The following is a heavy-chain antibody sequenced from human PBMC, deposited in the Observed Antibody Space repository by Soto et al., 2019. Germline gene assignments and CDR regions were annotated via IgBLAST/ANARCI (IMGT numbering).Heavy chain of an antibody. CDR3: ARAGYSSFLYYYYYGMDV. CDR2: ISYDESNK. CDR1: GFTFSTYG. Sequence: GGSLRLSCAASGFTFSTYGMHWVRQAPGKGLEWVAVISYDESNKNSADSVQGRFTVSRDNSKNTLYLQMNDLRVEDTAMYYCARAGYSSFLYYYYYGMDVWGQGTTVTVSS. V-gene: IGHV3-30*03. J-gene: IGHJ6*02. D-gene: IGHD6-13*01.